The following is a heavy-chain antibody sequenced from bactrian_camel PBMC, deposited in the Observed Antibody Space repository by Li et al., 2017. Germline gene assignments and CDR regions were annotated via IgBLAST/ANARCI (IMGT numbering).Heavy chain of an antibody. CDR1: GFPFSTYF. CDR3: VTSYGTRWYVFSY. CDR2: VPSDGTTE. J-gene: IGHJ6*01. V-gene: IGHV3-2*01. D-gene: IGHD6*01. Sequence: QVQLVESGGGLVQPGGSLRLSCAASGFPFSTYFMSWVRQAPGKGLEWVASVPSDGTTEHYADSVKGRFTISRDNAKNTVYLQMNSLKPEDTAVYYCVTSYGTRWYVFSYWGQGTQVTVS.